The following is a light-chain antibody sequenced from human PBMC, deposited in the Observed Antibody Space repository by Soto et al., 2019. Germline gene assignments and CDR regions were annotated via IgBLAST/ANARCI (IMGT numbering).Light chain of an antibody. CDR2: AAS. CDR1: QGISNY. J-gene: IGKJ1*01. Sequence: DIQMTQSPSSLSASVGDRVTITCRASQGISNYLAWYQQKPGKVPKLLIYAASTLQSWVPSRFSGSGSGTDFTLTISSLQPEDVATYYCQKYNSAPTFGQGTKVEIK. V-gene: IGKV1-27*01. CDR3: QKYNSAPT.